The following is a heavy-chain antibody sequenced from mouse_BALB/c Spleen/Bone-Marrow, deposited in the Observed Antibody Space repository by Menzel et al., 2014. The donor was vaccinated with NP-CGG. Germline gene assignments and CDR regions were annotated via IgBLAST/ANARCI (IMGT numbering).Heavy chain of an antibody. CDR3: TRDGKGNYDYAMDY. Sequence: EVHLVESGGGLVKPGGSLKLSCAASGFTFSSYTMSWVRQTPEKRLEWVATISSGGSYTYYPDSVKGRFTISRDNAKNTLYLQMSSLKSEDTAMYYCTRDGKGNYDYAMDYWGQGTSVTVPS. V-gene: IGHV5-6-4*01. J-gene: IGHJ4*01. D-gene: IGHD2-1*01. CDR1: GFTFSSYT. CDR2: ISSGGSYT.